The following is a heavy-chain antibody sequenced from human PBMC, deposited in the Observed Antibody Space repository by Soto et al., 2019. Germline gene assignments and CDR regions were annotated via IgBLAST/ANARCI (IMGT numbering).Heavy chain of an antibody. D-gene: IGHD1-26*01. Sequence: GGSLRLSCAASGFTFSSYAMSWVRQAPGKGLEWVSAISGSGGSTYYADSVKGRFTISRDNSKNTLYLQMNRLRAEDTAVYSCAKAVRGGATSNWFDPWGQGTLVTVSS. CDR2: ISGSGGST. J-gene: IGHJ5*02. V-gene: IGHV3-23*01. CDR1: GFTFSSYA. CDR3: AKAVRGGATSNWFDP.